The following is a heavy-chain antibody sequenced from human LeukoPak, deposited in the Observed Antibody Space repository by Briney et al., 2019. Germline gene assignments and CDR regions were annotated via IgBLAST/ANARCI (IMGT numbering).Heavy chain of an antibody. J-gene: IGHJ4*02. D-gene: IGHD6-6*01. CDR1: GFTFRNHW. CDR3: ARDQRVTGRPDIDY. CDR2: ISSDGSST. V-gene: IGHV3-74*03. Sequence: PGGTLRLSCAASGFTFRNHWMHWVRHTPGKGLVWVSRISSDGSSTTYADPVKGRFTISRDNAKNTLYLQMNNLRAEDTAMYYCARDQRVTGRPDIDYWGQGTLVIVSS.